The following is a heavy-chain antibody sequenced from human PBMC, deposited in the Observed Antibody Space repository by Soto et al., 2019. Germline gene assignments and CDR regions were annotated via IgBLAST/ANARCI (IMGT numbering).Heavy chain of an antibody. J-gene: IGHJ4*02. Sequence: QVQLVQSGAEVKQPGASVRVSSKASGNTHTIYFIHWLRQAPGQGPEWMGWINSVSGGANYAHKFQGRVTMTRDTSSTTAFMELSGLRSDDTAVYYCARGGSYYAHWGQGTLVTVSS. CDR2: INSVSGGA. D-gene: IGHD1-26*01. V-gene: IGHV1-2*02. CDR1: GNTHTIYF. CDR3: ARGGSYYAH.